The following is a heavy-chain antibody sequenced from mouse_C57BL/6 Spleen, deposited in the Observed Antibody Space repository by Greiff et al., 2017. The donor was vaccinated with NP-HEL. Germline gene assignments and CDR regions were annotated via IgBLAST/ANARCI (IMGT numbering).Heavy chain of an antibody. D-gene: IGHD3-2*02. CDR1: GFNIKDYY. J-gene: IGHJ2*01. Sequence: EVKLQESRAELVKPGASVKLSCTASGFNIKDYYMHWVKQRTEQGLEWIGRIDPEDGETKYAPKFQGKATITADTSSNTAYLQLSSLTSEDAAVYYCASDSSGAHFDYWGQGTTLTVSS. CDR2: IDPEDGET. V-gene: IGHV14-2*01. CDR3: ASDSSGAHFDY.